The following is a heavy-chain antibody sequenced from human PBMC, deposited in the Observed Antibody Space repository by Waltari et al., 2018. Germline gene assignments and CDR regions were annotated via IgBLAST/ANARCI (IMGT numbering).Heavy chain of an antibody. CDR1: GFTFSNYA. CDR3: AKVTVTAWNFDC. J-gene: IGHJ4*02. CDR2: ISDSGTST. D-gene: IGHD4-4*01. Sequence: EVQLVESGGGLVQPGGSLRLSCAASGFTFSNYAMSWVRQAPGKGLEWVSAISDSGTSTFYGDSVKGRFTISRDSSKNTLYLQMNSLRAEDTAIYYCAKVTVTAWNFDCWGQGSLVTVSS. V-gene: IGHV3-23*04.